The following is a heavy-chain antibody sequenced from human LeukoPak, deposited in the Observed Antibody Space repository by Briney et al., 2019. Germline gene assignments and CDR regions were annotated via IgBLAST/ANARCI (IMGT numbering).Heavy chain of an antibody. CDR2: ISGFNGDT. V-gene: IGHV1-18*01. CDR3: ARLAVAGHFDH. D-gene: IGHD6-19*01. Sequence: ASVRVSCKASGYTFTSYGISWVRQAPGQGLEWMGWISGFNGDTNYAQKLQGRVTMTTDTSTSTVYMELRSLRSDDTAVYFCARLAVAGHFDHWGQGTLVTVSS. CDR1: GYTFTSYG. J-gene: IGHJ4*02.